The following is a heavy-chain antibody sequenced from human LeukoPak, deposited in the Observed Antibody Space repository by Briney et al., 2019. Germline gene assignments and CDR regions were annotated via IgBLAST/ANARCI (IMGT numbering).Heavy chain of an antibody. D-gene: IGHD6-13*01. V-gene: IGHV3-30-3*01. CDR1: GFTFSNYA. CDR2: ISYDGSNK. J-gene: IGHJ4*02. Sequence: GGSLRLSCAASGFTFSNYAIHWVRQAPGKGLEWVAVISYDGSNKYYADSVKGRFTISRDNSKNTLYLQMNSLRAEDTAVYYCARAAAGTDYWGQGTLVTVSS. CDR3: ARAAAGTDY.